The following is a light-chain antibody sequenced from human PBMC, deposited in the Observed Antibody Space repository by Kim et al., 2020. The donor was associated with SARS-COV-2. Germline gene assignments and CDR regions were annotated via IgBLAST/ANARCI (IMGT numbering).Light chain of an antibody. CDR2: DAS. V-gene: IGKV1-33*01. Sequence: DIQMTQSPSSLSASVGDRVTITCQASQDISNYLNWYQQKPGKAPKLLIYDASKLETGVPSRFSGSGYGTDFTLTISSLHPEDLATYYCQQYENLPLTFGGGTKVEIK. CDR1: QDISNY. CDR3: QQYENLPLT. J-gene: IGKJ4*01.